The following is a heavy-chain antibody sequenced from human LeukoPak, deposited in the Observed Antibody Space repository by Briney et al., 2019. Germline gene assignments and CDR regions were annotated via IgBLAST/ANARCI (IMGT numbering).Heavy chain of an antibody. J-gene: IGHJ4*02. CDR2: INHSGST. D-gene: IGHD3-3*01. CDR3: ASSVDDFWSGYYFY. Sequence: PSETLSLTCAVYGGSFSGYYWSWIRQPPGKGLEWIGEINHSGSTNYNPSLKSRVTISVDTSKNQFSLKLSSVTAADTAVYYCASSVDDFWSGYYFYWGQGTLVTVSS. CDR1: GGSFSGYY. V-gene: IGHV4-34*01.